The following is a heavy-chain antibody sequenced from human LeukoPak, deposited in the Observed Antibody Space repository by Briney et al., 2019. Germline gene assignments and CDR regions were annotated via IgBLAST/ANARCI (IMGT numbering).Heavy chain of an antibody. CDR3: SREGVRGVQDY. CDR1: GYTFTGYY. Sequence: GASVKVSCTASGYTFTGYYMHWVRQAPGQGLEWMGRINPNSGGTNYAQKFQGRVTMTRDTSISTAYMELSRVRSDDTAVSYCSREGVRGVQDYWGQGTPVTVSS. J-gene: IGHJ4*02. D-gene: IGHD3-10*01. CDR2: INPNSGGT. V-gene: IGHV1-2*02.